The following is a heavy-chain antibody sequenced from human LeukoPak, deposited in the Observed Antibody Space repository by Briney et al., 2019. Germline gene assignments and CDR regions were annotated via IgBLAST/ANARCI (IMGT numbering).Heavy chain of an antibody. J-gene: IGHJ6*03. V-gene: IGHV3-23*01. D-gene: IGHD2-2*01. CDR3: AKRGNPAVGHHYLDV. Sequence: GGSLRLSCAASGFTFSSYDMSWVRQAPGKGLEWVSSITLSGANTFYADSVMGRFTIPRGNSKNTLYLQMNSLSAEDTAVYYCAKRGNPAVGHHYLDVWGEGTPVSVSS. CDR1: GFTFSSYD. CDR2: ITLSGANT.